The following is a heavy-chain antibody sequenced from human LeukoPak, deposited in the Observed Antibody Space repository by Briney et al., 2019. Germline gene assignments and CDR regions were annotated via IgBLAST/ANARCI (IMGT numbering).Heavy chain of an antibody. Sequence: GGSLRLSCAASGFIFTDYSINWVRQAPGKGLEWVSGVSTSGGSTYYADSVKGRFTISRDNSKNTLHLQMNSLRAEDTAIYYCAKQAYDSPRTDFDYWGQGTLVTVSS. CDR2: VSTSGGST. CDR3: AKQAYDSPRTDFDY. J-gene: IGHJ4*02. CDR1: GFIFTDYS. V-gene: IGHV3-23*01. D-gene: IGHD3-22*01.